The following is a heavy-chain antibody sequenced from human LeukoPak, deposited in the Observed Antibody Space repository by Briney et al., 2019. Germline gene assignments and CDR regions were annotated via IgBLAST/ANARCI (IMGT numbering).Heavy chain of an antibody. CDR1: GGTFGSYA. CDR2: IIPIFGTA. Sequence: SVKVSCKASGGTFGSYAISWVRQAPGQGLEWMGGIIPIFGTANYAQKFQGRVTITADESTSTAYMELSSLRSEDTAVYYCARVVVVVPAAINVWSAGFDPWGQGTLVTVSS. D-gene: IGHD2-2*01. CDR3: ARVVVVVPAAINVWSAGFDP. V-gene: IGHV1-69*01. J-gene: IGHJ5*02.